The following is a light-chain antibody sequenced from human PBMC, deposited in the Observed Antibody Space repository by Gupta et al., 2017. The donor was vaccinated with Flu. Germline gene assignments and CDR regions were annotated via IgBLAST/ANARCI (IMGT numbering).Light chain of an antibody. V-gene: IGKV3D-20*01. CDR1: QSVSSSY. J-gene: IGKJ5*01. CDR2: DAS. CDR3: QQYGSSPSIT. Sequence: EIVLTQSPATLSLSPGERATLSCGASQSVSSSYLAWYQHKPGLAPRLLSYDASSRATGIPDRFSGSGSGTDFTLTISRLEPEDFAVYYCQQYGSSPSITFGQGTRLEIK.